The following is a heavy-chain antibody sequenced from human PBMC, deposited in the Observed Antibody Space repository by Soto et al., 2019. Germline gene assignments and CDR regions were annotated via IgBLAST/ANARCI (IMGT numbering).Heavy chain of an antibody. V-gene: IGHV4-31*03. J-gene: IGHJ5*02. CDR3: AGGRVVVVVSATRYWFVP. CDR1: GGSISSGGYY. Sequence: QVQLQESGPGLVKPSQTLSLTCTVSGGSISSGGYYWSWIRQHPGKGLEWIGYIYYSGRTYYNPSLKSRVTITVVTSKNQFSLKLSSVTAADTALEYGAGGRVVVVVSATRYWFVPWGQGTLVTVSS. CDR2: IYYSGRT. D-gene: IGHD2-15*01.